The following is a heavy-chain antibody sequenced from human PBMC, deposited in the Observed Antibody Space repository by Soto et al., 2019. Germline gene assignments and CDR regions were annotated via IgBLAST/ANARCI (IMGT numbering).Heavy chain of an antibody. CDR1: GGSITTNSYY. CDR2: IFYSGNT. J-gene: IGHJ4*02. CDR3: ARAYGGYADY. Sequence: PSETLSLTCTVSGGSITTNSYYWGWIRQSPGKGLEWIGNIFYSGNTYYNPSLKSRVTISVDTSTNQFSLKLSSVTAADTAVYYCARAYGGYADYWGQGTLVTVSS. D-gene: IGHD5-12*01. V-gene: IGHV4-39*07.